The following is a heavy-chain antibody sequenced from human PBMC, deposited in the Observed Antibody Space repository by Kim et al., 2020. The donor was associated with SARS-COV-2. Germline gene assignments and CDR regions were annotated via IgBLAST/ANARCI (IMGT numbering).Heavy chain of an antibody. CDR2: ISSGSDTI. Sequence: GGSLRLSCVGSGFTFNSYSMTWVRQAPGKGLEWLSYISSGSDTIVYADSVKGRFTISRDNAKNSLYLQMNSLRDEDTGVYYCARDRGDPLIHEGGYWGQG. J-gene: IGHJ4*02. CDR1: GFTFNSYS. D-gene: IGHD2-8*01. CDR3: ARDRGDPLIHEGGY. V-gene: IGHV3-48*02.